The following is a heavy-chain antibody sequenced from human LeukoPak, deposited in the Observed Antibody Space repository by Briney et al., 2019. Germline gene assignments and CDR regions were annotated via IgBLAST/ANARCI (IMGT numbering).Heavy chain of an antibody. V-gene: IGHV1-69*13. D-gene: IGHD2-2*01. CDR2: IIPIFGTA. Sequence: SVKVSCKASGGTFSSYSLSWVRQAPGQGLEWMGGIIPIFGTANYAQKFQGRVTITADESTSTAYMELSSLRSEDTAVYYCAAVVPAVMGYFDYWGQGTLVTVSS. CDR1: GGTFSSYS. J-gene: IGHJ4*02. CDR3: AAVVPAVMGYFDY.